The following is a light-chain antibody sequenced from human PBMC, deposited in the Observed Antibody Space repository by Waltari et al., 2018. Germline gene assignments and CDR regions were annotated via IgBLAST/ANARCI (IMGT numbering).Light chain of an antibody. CDR2: ASS. CDR3: QQSFTTPLT. V-gene: IGKV1-39*01. J-gene: IGKJ4*01. CDR1: QSISSY. Sequence: DVQMTQSPSSLSASLGDRVTITCRAGQSISSYLNWYQQKPGMAPKLLIDASSTLQTGFPSRFSGSGSGTDFTLTISSLQPEDCATYYCQQSFTTPLTFGGGTKVEIK.